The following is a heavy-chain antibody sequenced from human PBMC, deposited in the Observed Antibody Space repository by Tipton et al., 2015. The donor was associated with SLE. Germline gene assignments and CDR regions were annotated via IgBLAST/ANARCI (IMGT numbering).Heavy chain of an antibody. CDR3: ARVRVDTAMGVFDF. V-gene: IGHV1-18*01. Sequence: QLVQSGVEVKKPGASVRVSCKASGYTFTTYGISWVRQAPGQGLEWMGWISTYNGNTNYAQKLQGRVTMTSDTSTSTAYMELRSLRSDVTAIYYCARVRVDTAMGVFDFRGQGTLVTVSS. CDR2: ISTYNGNT. D-gene: IGHD5-18*01. CDR1: GYTFTTYG. J-gene: IGHJ4*02.